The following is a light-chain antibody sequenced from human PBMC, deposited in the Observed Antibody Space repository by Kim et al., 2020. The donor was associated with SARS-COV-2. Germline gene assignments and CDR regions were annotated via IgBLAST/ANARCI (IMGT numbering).Light chain of an antibody. J-gene: IGKJ3*01. CDR3: QQTATVPRT. V-gene: IGKV1-33*01. Sequence: ASVGGRVTITCRASQDINNYLSWYQQKPGKAHKLLISAASKLETGVPSRFSGSKSGTDFTFTISSLLPEDVGTYYCQQTATVPRTFGPGTKVDIK. CDR2: AAS. CDR1: QDINNY.